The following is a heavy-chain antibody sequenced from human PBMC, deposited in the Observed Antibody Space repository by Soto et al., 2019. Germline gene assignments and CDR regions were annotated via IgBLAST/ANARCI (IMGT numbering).Heavy chain of an antibody. Sequence: SETLSLTCTVSGGSISSSSYYWGWIRQPPGKGLEWIGSIYYSGSTYYNPSPKSRVTISVDTSKNQFSLKLSSVTAADTAVYYCASGVLLWFGELYEFDYWGQGTLVTVS. V-gene: IGHV4-39*01. CDR3: ASGVLLWFGELYEFDY. CDR2: IYYSGST. CDR1: GGSISSSSYY. D-gene: IGHD3-10*01. J-gene: IGHJ4*02.